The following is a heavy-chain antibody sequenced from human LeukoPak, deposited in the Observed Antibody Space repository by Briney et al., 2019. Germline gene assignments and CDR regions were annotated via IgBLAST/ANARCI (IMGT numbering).Heavy chain of an antibody. Sequence: ASVKVSCKASNYTFTSYGINWVRQAPGQGLEWMGIINPSGGSTSYAQKFQGRVTMTRDMSTSTVYMELSSLRSEDTAVYYCAREIDYYDSSGYYSGAFDIWGQGTMVTVSS. D-gene: IGHD3-22*01. J-gene: IGHJ3*02. CDR3: AREIDYYDSSGYYSGAFDI. CDR1: NYTFTSYG. V-gene: IGHV1-46*01. CDR2: INPSGGST.